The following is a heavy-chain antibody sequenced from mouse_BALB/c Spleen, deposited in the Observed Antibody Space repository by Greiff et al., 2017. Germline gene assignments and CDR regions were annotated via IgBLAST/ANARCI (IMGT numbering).Heavy chain of an antibody. J-gene: IGHJ3*01. Sequence: QVQLQQPGAELVKPGASVKMSCKASGYTFTSYNMHWVKQTPGQGLEWIGAIYPGNGDTSYNQKFKGKATLTADKSSSTAYMQLSSLTSEDSAVYYCASNYGSSYWFAYWGQGTLVTVSA. V-gene: IGHV1-12*01. CDR3: ASNYGSSYWFAY. CDR2: IYPGNGDT. CDR1: GYTFTSYN. D-gene: IGHD1-1*01.